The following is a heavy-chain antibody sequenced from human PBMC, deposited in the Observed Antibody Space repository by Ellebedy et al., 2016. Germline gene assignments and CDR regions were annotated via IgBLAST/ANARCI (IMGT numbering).Heavy chain of an antibody. CDR2: IKQDGRER. CDR1: EFSLSTYW. J-gene: IGHJ6*02. CDR3: ARDRHGMEV. V-gene: IGHV3-7*03. Sequence: GESLKISCAASEFSLSTYWMNWVRQAPGKGLEWVANIKQDGRERYYVDSVKGRFTISRDNAKNSLYLQMNSLRAEDTAVYYCARDRHGMEVWGQGTTVTVSS.